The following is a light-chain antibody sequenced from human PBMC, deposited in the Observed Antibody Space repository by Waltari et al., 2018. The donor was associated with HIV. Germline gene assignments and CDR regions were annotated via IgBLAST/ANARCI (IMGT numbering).Light chain of an antibody. CDR2: EVT. CDR1: SSDIGLYNY. V-gene: IGLV2-8*01. Sequence: QSALTQPPSVSGSPGQSVTIPCTGTSSDIGLYNYVSCSQQCPGKAPKLVIFEVTKRPSGVPDRFSGSKSGNTASLTVSGLQPEDEGDYYCSSYAAMNNFYVLFGGGTKLTVL. CDR3: SSYAAMNNFYVL. J-gene: IGLJ2*01.